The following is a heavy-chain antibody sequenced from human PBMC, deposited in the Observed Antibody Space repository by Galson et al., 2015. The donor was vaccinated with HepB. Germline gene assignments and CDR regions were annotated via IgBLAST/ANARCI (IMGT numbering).Heavy chain of an antibody. V-gene: IGHV3-33*01. CDR3: VREQYGDDDAFDI. CDR2: IWYDGSNK. Sequence: SLRLSCAASGFTFSDYGMHWVRQAPGKGLEWVGVIWYDGSNKYYSDSVKDRFTISRDNSKDRMHLEMNSLRAEDTAVYYCVREQYGDDDAFDIWGQGTMVTVSP. CDR1: GFTFSDYG. D-gene: IGHD4-17*01. J-gene: IGHJ3*02.